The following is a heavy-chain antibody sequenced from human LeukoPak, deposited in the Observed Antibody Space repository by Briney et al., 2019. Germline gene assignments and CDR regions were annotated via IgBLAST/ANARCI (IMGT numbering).Heavy chain of an antibody. CDR3: ATGLIMVRGVIIRGYYYYGMDV. D-gene: IGHD3-10*01. V-gene: IGHV1-24*01. CDR1: GYTLTELS. J-gene: IGHJ6*04. Sequence: ASVKVSCKVSGYTLTELSMHWVRQAPGEGLEWMGGFDPEDGETIYAQKFQGRVTMTEDTSTDTAYMELSSLRSEDTAVYYCATGLIMVRGVIIRGYYYYGMDVWGKGTTVTVSS. CDR2: FDPEDGET.